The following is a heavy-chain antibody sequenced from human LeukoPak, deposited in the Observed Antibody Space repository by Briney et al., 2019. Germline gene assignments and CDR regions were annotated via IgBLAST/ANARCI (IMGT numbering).Heavy chain of an antibody. V-gene: IGHV3-23*01. J-gene: IGHJ4*02. D-gene: IGHD4-23*01. CDR2: ISGSGGST. CDR1: GFTFSSYA. CDR3: AEDQGRTTVVTQPDY. Sequence: GGSLRLSCAASGFTFSSYAMSWVRQAPGKGLEWVSAISGSGGSTYYADSVKGRFTISRDNSKNTLYLQMNSLRAEDTAVYYCAEDQGRTTVVTQPDYWGQGTLVTVSS.